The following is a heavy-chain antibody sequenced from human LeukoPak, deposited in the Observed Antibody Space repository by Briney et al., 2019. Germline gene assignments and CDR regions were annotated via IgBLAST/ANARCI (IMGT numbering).Heavy chain of an antibody. V-gene: IGHV4-59*01. D-gene: IGHD3-22*01. J-gene: IGHJ3*02. CDR3: AREGVTMIVSPGAFDI. CDR1: GGSISSYY. Sequence: SETPSLTCTVSGGSISSYYWSWIRQPPGKGLEWIGYIYYSGSTNYSPSLKSRVTISVDTSKNQFSLKLSSVTAADTAVYYCAREGVTMIVSPGAFDIWGQGTMVTVSS. CDR2: IYYSGST.